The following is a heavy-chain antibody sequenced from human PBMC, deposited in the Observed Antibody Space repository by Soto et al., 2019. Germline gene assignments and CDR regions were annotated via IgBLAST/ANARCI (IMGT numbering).Heavy chain of an antibody. J-gene: IGHJ5*02. D-gene: IGHD6-19*01. CDR3: ERHYSSGSRKWFDP. CDR2: IYYSGST. V-gene: IGHV4-39*01. Sequence: SETLSLTCSVSGGSINSSSYFWGWVRQPPGKGLEWTGSIYYSGSTYYNPSLRSRVTISVDTSKNQFPLKLSSVTAADTAVFYCERHYSSGSRKWFDPWGQGTLVTVSS. CDR1: GGSINSSSYF.